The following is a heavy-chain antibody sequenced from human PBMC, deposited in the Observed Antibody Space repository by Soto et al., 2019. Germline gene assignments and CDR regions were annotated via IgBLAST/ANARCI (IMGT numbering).Heavy chain of an antibody. D-gene: IGHD6-13*01. J-gene: IGHJ6*02. CDR3: ARCIRYGSTVAAAGRFYYGLDV. Sequence: PGESLKISCKGSGNSFVSYWIAWVRQMPGKGLEWMGIIYPGDSDTRYSPSFQGQVTISADKSISTAYLQWSSLKASDTAMYYCARCIRYGSTVAAAGRFYYGLDVWGQGTTVTVSS. V-gene: IGHV5-51*01. CDR1: GNSFVSYW. CDR2: IYPGDSDT.